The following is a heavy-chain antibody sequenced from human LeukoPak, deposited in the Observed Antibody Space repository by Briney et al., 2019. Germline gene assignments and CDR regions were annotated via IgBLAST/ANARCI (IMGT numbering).Heavy chain of an antibody. CDR2: INPGGGST. Sequence: ASVKVSCKASGYTFTNYNIHWVRQAPGQGLEWMGIINPGGGSTSYAQKFQGRVTMTRDTSTSTVYMELSSLRSEDTAVYYCARYIYGYLHYWGQGTLVTVSS. V-gene: IGHV1-46*01. CDR1: GYTFTNYN. CDR3: ARYIYGYLHY. J-gene: IGHJ4*02. D-gene: IGHD5-18*01.